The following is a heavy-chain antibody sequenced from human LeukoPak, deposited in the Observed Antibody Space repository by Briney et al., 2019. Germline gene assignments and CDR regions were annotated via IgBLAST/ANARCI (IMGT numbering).Heavy chain of an antibody. Sequence: PGGSLRLSCTASGFTFSTYAMMWVRQTPGKGLEWVSAISAGGGSAHYADSVKGRFTISRDNSKHTLFLRMNSLRAEDTAVYYCARDPNGDYIGAFDMWGPGTMVTVSS. CDR1: GFTFSTYA. CDR2: ISAGGGSA. V-gene: IGHV3-23*01. D-gene: IGHD4-17*01. CDR3: ARDPNGDYIGAFDM. J-gene: IGHJ3*02.